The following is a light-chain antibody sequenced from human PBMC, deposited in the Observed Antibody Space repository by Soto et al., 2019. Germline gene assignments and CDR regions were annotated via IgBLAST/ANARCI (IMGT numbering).Light chain of an antibody. CDR3: QQYGSSLYT. Sequence: EIVLTQSPGTLSLSPGERATLSCRASQSVSSSYLAWYQQKPGQAPRLLIYGASSRATGIPDRFSGSGSGTVFTFTISRLEPEDFAVYYCQQYGSSLYTFGQGTKLEIK. V-gene: IGKV3-20*01. J-gene: IGKJ2*01. CDR1: QSVSSSY. CDR2: GAS.